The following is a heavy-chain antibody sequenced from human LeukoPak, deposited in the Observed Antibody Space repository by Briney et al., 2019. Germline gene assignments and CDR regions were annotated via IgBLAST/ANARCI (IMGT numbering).Heavy chain of an antibody. CDR3: ARGLTGY. CDR1: GGSFSGYY. V-gene: IGHV4-34*01. CDR2: INHSGST. J-gene: IGHJ4*02. Sequence: SETLSLTCAVYGGSFSGYYWSWIRQPPGKGLEWIGEINHSGSTNYNPSLKSRVTISVDTSKNQFSLKLSPVTAADTAVYYCARGLTGYWGQGTLVTVSS.